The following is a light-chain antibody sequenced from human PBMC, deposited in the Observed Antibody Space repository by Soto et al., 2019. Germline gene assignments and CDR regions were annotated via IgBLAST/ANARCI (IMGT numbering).Light chain of an antibody. CDR3: QQYENFPVT. V-gene: IGKV1-33*01. CDR1: HDIRKY. Sequence: DIQMTQSPSSLSPSVGDRVTIICQASHDIRKYLNWYQQKPGKAPKXLIYDASNLETGVPSRFTGSGSGTDVTLNISSLKPEDIATDECQQYENFPVTFGQGTRLEIK. J-gene: IGKJ5*01. CDR2: DAS.